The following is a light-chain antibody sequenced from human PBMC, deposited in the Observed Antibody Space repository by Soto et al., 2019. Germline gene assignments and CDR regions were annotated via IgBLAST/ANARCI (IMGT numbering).Light chain of an antibody. J-gene: IGKJ2*01. Sequence: DIQLTQSPSFLSASVGDRVTITCRASQGINIFLAWFQQKPGKAPNLLISAASTLQSGVPSRFSGSGSETEFTLTISSLQPEDFATYYCQQSYSSPYTFGQGTKLEIK. CDR2: AAS. V-gene: IGKV1-9*01. CDR3: QQSYSSPYT. CDR1: QGINIF.